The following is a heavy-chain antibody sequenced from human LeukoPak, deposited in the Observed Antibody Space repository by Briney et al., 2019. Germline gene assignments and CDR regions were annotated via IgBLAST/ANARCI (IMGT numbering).Heavy chain of an antibody. CDR1: GGTFTSYA. V-gene: IGHV1-69*05. CDR3: AREAGNYGDYDYDY. D-gene: IGHD4-17*01. Sequence: ASGKVSCKASGGTFTSYAISWVRQARGQGKEWRGRIIPIFGTVNYAQKFQGRVTITTDESPSTAYMELSSLRSEDTAVYYCAREAGNYGDYDYDYWGQGPLVTVSS. J-gene: IGHJ4*02. CDR2: IIPIFGTV.